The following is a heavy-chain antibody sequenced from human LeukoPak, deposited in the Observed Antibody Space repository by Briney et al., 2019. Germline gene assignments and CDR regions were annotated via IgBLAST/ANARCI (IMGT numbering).Heavy chain of an antibody. CDR1: GASINSYY. Sequence: SETLSLTCTVSGASINSYYWNWIRQPAGKGLEWIGRSYISGSTDYNPSLKSRVTASVDTSQNQFSLKLTSVTAADTAVYYCARDQELGFWGQGTLVTVSS. D-gene: IGHD3-10*01. V-gene: IGHV4-4*07. J-gene: IGHJ4*02. CDR3: ARDQELGF. CDR2: SYISGST.